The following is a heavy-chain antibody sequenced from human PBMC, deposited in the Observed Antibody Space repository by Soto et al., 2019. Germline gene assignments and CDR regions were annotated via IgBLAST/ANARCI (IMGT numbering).Heavy chain of an antibody. CDR3: AKDIGEYSGYDNYFDY. J-gene: IGHJ4*02. CDR2: ISWNSGSI. V-gene: IGHV3-9*01. CDR1: GLPFDDYA. D-gene: IGHD5-12*01. Sequence: GGSLRLSCAASGLPFDDYAMHWVRQAQGKALEWASGISWNSGSIGYADSVKGRFTISRDNAKNSLYLQMNSLRAEDTALYYCAKDIGEYSGYDNYFDYWGQGTLVTVSS.